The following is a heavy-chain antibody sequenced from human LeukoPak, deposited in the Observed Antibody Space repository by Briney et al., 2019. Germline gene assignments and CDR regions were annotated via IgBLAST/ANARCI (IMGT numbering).Heavy chain of an antibody. Sequence: PSETLSLTCTVSGGSISSYYWSWIRQPPGKGLEWIGYIYYSGSTNYSPSLKSRVTISVDTSKNQFSLKLSSVTAADTAVYYCARAPYSSGWTHFDYWGQGTLVTVSS. J-gene: IGHJ4*02. CDR3: ARAPYSSGWTHFDY. D-gene: IGHD6-19*01. CDR1: GGSISSYY. V-gene: IGHV4-59*01. CDR2: IYYSGST.